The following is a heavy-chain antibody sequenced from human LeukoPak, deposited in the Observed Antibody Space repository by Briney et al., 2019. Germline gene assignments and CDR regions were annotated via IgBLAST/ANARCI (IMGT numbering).Heavy chain of an antibody. CDR1: GFTFSSYG. Sequence: GRSLRLSCAASGFTFSSYGMHWVRQAPGKGLEWVAVISYDGSNKYYADSVKGRFTISRDNSKNTLYLQMNSLRAEDTAVYYCAKTYYYGSGHYFDYWGQGTLVTVSS. D-gene: IGHD3-10*01. CDR3: AKTYYYGSGHYFDY. CDR2: ISYDGSNK. J-gene: IGHJ4*02. V-gene: IGHV3-30*18.